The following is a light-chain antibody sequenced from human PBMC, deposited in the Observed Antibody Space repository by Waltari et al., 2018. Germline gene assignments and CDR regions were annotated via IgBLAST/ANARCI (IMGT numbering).Light chain of an antibody. Sequence: IQMTQSPSSLSASVGDGVTITCRANQTISTFLNWYQQKLGRAPKLLIYKASHLQTGVPSRFSGSGSGTDFTLTVSSLQPEDFITYYCQQSFSIPYTFGQGTKVEL. J-gene: IGKJ2*01. CDR1: QTISTF. CDR3: QQSFSIPYT. CDR2: KAS. V-gene: IGKV1-39*01.